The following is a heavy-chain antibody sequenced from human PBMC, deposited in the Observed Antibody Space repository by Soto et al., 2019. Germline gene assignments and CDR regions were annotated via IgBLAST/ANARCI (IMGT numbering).Heavy chain of an antibody. Sequence: QVQLQESGPGLVKPSETLSLTCTVSGGSVSSGSYYWSWIRQPPGKGLEWIGYIYYSGSTNYNPSLKSRVTISVDTSKNQFSLKLSSVTAADTAVYYCAREPTHYYYGMDVWGQGTTVTVSS. CDR3: AREPTHYYYGMDV. J-gene: IGHJ6*02. CDR2: IYYSGST. CDR1: GGSVSSGSYY. V-gene: IGHV4-61*01.